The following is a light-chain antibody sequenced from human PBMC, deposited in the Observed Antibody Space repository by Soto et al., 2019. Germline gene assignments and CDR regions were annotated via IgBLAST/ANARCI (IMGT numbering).Light chain of an antibody. CDR3: QTYDSSLSGLYV. CDR2: GNT. Sequence: QPVLTQPPSISGAPGQRVTISCTGSSSNIGAGSDVHWYHQLPGTAPKLLIYGNTNRPSGVPDRFSGSKSGTSASLAIAGLQTEDEGDYDCQTYDSSLSGLYVFGTGTKLTVL. CDR1: SSNIGAGSD. J-gene: IGLJ1*01. V-gene: IGLV1-40*01.